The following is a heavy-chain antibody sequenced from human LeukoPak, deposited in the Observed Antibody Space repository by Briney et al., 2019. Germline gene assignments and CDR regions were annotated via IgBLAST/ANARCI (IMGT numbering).Heavy chain of an antibody. J-gene: IGHJ4*02. D-gene: IGHD2-2*01. CDR3: AREDIVVGWLDY. Sequence: ASVKVSCKASGYTFTGYYMHWVRQAPGQGLEWMGWINPNSGGTNCAQKFQGRVTMTRDTSIRPAYMELSRLRSDDTGVYYCAREDIVVGWLDYWGQGTLVTVSS. CDR1: GYTFTGYY. CDR2: INPNSGGT. V-gene: IGHV1-2*02.